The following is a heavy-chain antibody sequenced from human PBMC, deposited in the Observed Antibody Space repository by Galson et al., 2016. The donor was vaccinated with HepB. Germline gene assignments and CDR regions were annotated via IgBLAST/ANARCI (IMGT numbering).Heavy chain of an antibody. J-gene: IGHJ4*02. D-gene: IGHD3-10*01. V-gene: IGHV1-18*01. CDR1: GYTFTSYG. Sequence: SVKVSCKASGYTFTSYGINWVRQAPGQGLEWMGRINTYPGNTHYPQQFQGRVTMTTDTSTSTAYMDLRSLRPDDTAVYYCARDRAYGGLMFDSWGQGTLVTVSS. CDR2: INTYPGNT. CDR3: ARDRAYGGLMFDS.